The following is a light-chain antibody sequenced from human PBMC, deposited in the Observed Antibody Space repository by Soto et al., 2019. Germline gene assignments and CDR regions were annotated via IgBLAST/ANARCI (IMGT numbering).Light chain of an antibody. CDR1: QSVSSSY. Sequence: EIVFTQSPGTLSLSPGEGATLSCRASQSVSSSYLGWYQQKPGQAPRLLIYGASSRATGIPGRFSGSGSGTDFTLTISRLEPEDFAVYYCQQYGSSPWTFGQGTKVDIK. V-gene: IGKV3-20*01. J-gene: IGKJ1*01. CDR3: QQYGSSPWT. CDR2: GAS.